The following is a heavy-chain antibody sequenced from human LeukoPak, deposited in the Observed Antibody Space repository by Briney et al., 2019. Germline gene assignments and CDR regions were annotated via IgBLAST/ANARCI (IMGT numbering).Heavy chain of an antibody. J-gene: IGHJ4*02. V-gene: IGHV1-18*01. D-gene: IGHD3-3*01. CDR1: GYTFSSYG. CDR3: ARDLPQITIFGVVISYYFDY. Sequence: ASVKVSCKASGYTFSSYGISWVRQAPGQGLEWMGWISAYNGNTNYAQKLQGRVTMTTDTSTNTAYMELRSLRSDDTAVYYCARDLPQITIFGVVISYYFDYWGQGTQVTVSS. CDR2: ISAYNGNT.